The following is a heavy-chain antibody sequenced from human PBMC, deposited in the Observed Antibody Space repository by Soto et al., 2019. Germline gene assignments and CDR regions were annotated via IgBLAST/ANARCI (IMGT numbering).Heavy chain of an antibody. V-gene: IGHV1-18*01. CDR1: GYTFTNYG. J-gene: IGHJ4*02. Sequence: QVQLVQSGAEVKKPGASVTVSCKASGYTFTNYGINWVRQAPGQGLEWMGWISAYSGHTNYAQKLQDRVTMTTDTSTSTACMELRSLRSDDTAVYYCARRPHLADNVELDYWGQGTLVTVSS. CDR2: ISAYSGHT. D-gene: IGHD6-19*01. CDR3: ARRPHLADNVELDY.